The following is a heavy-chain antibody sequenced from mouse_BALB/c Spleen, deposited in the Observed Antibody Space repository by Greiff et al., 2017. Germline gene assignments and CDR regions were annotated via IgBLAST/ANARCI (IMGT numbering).Heavy chain of an antibody. V-gene: IGHV5-17*02. CDR1: GFTFSSFG. CDR2: ISSGSSTI. J-gene: IGHJ2*01. Sequence: EVLLVESGGGLVQPGGSRKLSCAASGFTFSSFGMHWVRQAPEKGLEWVAYISSGSSTIYYADTVKGRFTISRDNPKNTLFLQMTSLRSEDTAMYYCARQNWDEDYFDYWGQGTTLTVSS. CDR3: ARQNWDEDYFDY. D-gene: IGHD4-1*01.